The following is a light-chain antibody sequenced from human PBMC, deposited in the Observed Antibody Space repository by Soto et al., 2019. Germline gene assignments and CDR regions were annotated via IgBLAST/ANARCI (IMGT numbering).Light chain of an antibody. CDR3: QQGNSFPLT. V-gene: IGKV1-12*01. CDR1: QGISGW. J-gene: IGKJ4*01. Sequence: DIQMTQSPSSVSASVGDRLTITCRASQGISGWLAWYQQKPGKAPNLLIYDASTLRNGVPSRFSGGGSGTYFTLTISNLQPEDFATYYCQQGNSFPLTFGGGTKVEIK. CDR2: DAS.